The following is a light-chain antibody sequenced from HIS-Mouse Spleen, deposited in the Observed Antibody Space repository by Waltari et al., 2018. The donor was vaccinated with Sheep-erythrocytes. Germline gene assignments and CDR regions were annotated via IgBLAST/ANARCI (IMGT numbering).Light chain of an antibody. CDR1: QSVLYSSNNKNY. CDR2: WAS. V-gene: IGKV4-1*01. Sequence: DIVMTQSPDSLAVSLGERATINCKSSQSVLYSSNNKNYLAWYQQKPGQPPKLLIYWASIRGSGVPDRFSGSGSGTDFTLTISSLQAEDVAVYYCQQYYSTPLTFGGGTKVEIK. CDR3: QQYYSTPLT. J-gene: IGKJ4*01.